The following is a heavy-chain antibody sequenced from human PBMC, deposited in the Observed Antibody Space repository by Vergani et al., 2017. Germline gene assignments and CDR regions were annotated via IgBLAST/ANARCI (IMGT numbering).Heavy chain of an antibody. J-gene: IGHJ6*02. CDR3: ARVRIAAAGYYYYGMDV. Sequence: QVQLQESGPGLVKPSGTLSLTCAVSGGSISSSNWWSWVRQPPGKGLEWIGEIYHSGSTNYNPSLKSRVTISVDKSKNQCSLKLSSVTAADTAVYYCARVRIAAAGYYYYGMDVWGQGTTVTVSS. V-gene: IGHV4-4*02. CDR1: GGSISSSNW. D-gene: IGHD6-13*01. CDR2: IYHSGST.